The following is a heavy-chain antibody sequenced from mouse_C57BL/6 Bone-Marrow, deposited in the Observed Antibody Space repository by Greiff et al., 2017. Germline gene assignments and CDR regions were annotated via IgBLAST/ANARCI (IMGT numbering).Heavy chain of an antibody. CDR2: IYPGGGYT. CDR3: ARQTVVRYFDV. CDR1: GYTFTNYW. J-gene: IGHJ1*03. Sequence: VQLQQFGAELVRPGTSVKMSCKASGYTFTNYWIGWAKQRPGHGLEWIGDIYPGGGYTNYNEKFKGKATLTADKSSSTAYMQFSSLTSEDSAIYYCARQTVVRYFDVWGTGTTVTVSS. V-gene: IGHV1-63*01. D-gene: IGHD1-1*01.